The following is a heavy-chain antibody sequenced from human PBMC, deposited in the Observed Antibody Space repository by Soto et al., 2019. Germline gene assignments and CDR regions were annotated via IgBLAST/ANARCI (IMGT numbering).Heavy chain of an antibody. J-gene: IGHJ4*02. CDR1: GLTFRSHA. V-gene: IGHV3-23*01. D-gene: IGHD5-12*01. CDR3: AKARGVATIKSNFDY. CDR2: ISGGGYTA. Sequence: EVQLLESGGGLVQPGGSLRLSCVVSGLTFRSHAMYWVRQAPGQGLEWVAGISGGGYTAYYPDSVRGRFTISTDNSKNTVYLQIDNLRADDTAVYYCAKARGVATIKSNFDYWGQGTLVTVSS.